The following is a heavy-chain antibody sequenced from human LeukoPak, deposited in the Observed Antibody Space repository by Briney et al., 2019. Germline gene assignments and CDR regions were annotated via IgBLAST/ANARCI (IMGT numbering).Heavy chain of an antibody. CDR3: TRDRVGSGWPRPYYFEV. CDR1: GYTLTGYY. V-gene: IGHV1-2*02. D-gene: IGHD6-19*01. Sequence: ASVKVSSEASGYTLTGYYLHWVRQAPGQGLEWMGWINPNTGATQSAQKFQGRITMTRDTSISTAYLDLSRLRSDDTAVYYCTRDRVGSGWPRPYYFEVWGQGTLVTVSS. CDR2: INPNTGAT. J-gene: IGHJ4*02.